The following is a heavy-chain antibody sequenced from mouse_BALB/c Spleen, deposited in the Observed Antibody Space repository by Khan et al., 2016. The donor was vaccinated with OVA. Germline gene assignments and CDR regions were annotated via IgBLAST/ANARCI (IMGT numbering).Heavy chain of an antibody. CDR1: GYSITSDYA. Sequence: VQLKQSGPGLVKPSQSLSLTCTVTGYSITSDYAWNWIRQFPGNKLEWMGYISSSGSTNYNPALKSRISITRDTSKNQFFLQLNSVTTEDTATYYCARAGSRYNYAMDYWGQGTSVTVSS. CDR3: ARAGSRYNYAMDY. D-gene: IGHD2-2*01. CDR2: ISSSGST. J-gene: IGHJ4*01. V-gene: IGHV3-2*02.